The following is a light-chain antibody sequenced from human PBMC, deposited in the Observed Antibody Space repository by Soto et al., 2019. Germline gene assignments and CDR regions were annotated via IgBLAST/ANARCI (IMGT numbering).Light chain of an antibody. CDR2: DAS. J-gene: IGKJ4*01. CDR3: QQRSNGLT. CDR1: QSVSSY. Sequence: DIVLTQSPATLSLSPGERATLSCRASQSVSSYLAWYQQKPGQAPRLLIYDASNRATGIPARFSGSGPGTDFTLSISSLEPEDLAVYYCQQRSNGLTFGGGTKVEIK. V-gene: IGKV3-11*01.